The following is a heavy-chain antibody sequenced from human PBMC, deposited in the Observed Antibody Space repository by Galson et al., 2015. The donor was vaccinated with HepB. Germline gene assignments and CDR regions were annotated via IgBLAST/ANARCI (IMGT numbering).Heavy chain of an antibody. J-gene: IGHJ4*02. CDR2: INPNSGGT. CDR1: GYTFTGYY. D-gene: IGHD6-6*01. CDR3: ARENIAARPDYFDY. V-gene: IGHV1-2*04. Sequence: SVKVSCKASGYTFTGYYMHWVRQAPGQGLEWMGWINPNSGGTNYAQKFQGWVTMTRDTSISTAYMELSRLRSDDTAVYYCARENIAARPDYFDYWGQGTLVTVSS.